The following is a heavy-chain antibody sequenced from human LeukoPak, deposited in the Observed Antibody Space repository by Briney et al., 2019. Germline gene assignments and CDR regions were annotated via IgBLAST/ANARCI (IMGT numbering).Heavy chain of an antibody. J-gene: IGHJ4*02. D-gene: IGHD3-22*01. CDR2: INHSGST. CDR3: ARGPMSPRRGYYYDSSGYYVIGTKPFDY. V-gene: IGHV4-34*01. CDR1: GGSFSGYY. Sequence: SETLSLTCAVYGGSFSGYYWSWIRQPPGKGLEWIGEINHSGSTNYNPSLKSRVTISVDTSKNQFSLKLSSVTAADTAVYYCARGPMSPRRGYYYDSSGYYVIGTKPFDYWGQGTLVTVSS.